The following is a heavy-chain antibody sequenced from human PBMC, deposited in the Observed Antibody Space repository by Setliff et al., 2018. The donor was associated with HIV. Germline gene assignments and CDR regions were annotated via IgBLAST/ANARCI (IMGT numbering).Heavy chain of an antibody. CDR3: ARPLSTSYYFWGDAFSI. D-gene: IGHD3-3*01. J-gene: IGHJ3*02. V-gene: IGHV4-4*02. CDR2: IYHSGST. Sequence: SETLSLTCAVSGGSISSSNWWSWVRQPPGKGLEWIGEIYHSGSTNYNPSLKSRVTISVDKSKNQFSLKLSSVTAADTAVYYCARPLSTSYYFWGDAFSIWGQGTMVTVSS. CDR1: GGSISSSNW.